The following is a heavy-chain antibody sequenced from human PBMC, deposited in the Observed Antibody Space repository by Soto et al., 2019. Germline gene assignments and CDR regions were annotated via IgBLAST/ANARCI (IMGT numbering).Heavy chain of an antibody. D-gene: IGHD6-19*01. CDR3: ARDRGSGVAGGWTTKWFDP. V-gene: IGHV4-59*01. CDR1: GGSISSYY. CDR2: IYYSGST. Sequence: PSETLSLTCTVSGGSISSYYWSWIRQPPGKGLEWIGYIYYSGSTNHSPSRKSRVTISVATSKNQFSLKLSSVTAADTAVYYCARDRGSGVAGGWTTKWFDPWGQGTLVTVSS. J-gene: IGHJ5*02.